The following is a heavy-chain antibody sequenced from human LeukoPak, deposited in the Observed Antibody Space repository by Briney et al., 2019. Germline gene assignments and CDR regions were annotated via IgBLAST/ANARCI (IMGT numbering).Heavy chain of an antibody. CDR1: GVSISNYY. CDR2: IYYTGNT. J-gene: IGHJ4*02. D-gene: IGHD3/OR15-3a*01. CDR3: ARQTGSGLFILP. V-gene: IGHV4-59*04. Sequence: SETLSLTCAVSGVSISNYYLSWIRQPPGMGLEWIGSIYYTGNTYYNASLKSQVSISIDTSKNQFSLKLTSVTAADTAVYYCARQTGSGLFILPGGQGTLVTVSS.